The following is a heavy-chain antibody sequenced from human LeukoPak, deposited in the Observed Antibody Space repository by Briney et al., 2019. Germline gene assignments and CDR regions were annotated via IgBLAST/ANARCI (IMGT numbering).Heavy chain of an antibody. J-gene: IGHJ1*01. CDR3: VTEVSGSFQR. CDR1: GFTLSNPL. Sequence: SGGSLRLSCSPSGFTLSNPLVNCVPHPPGKGVEGVGLIKWKTNGQTPDYAAPVKGRFTISRDDSDNTLYLQLNSLNNEDTAVYYCVTEVSGSFQRWGQGPVVNVSS. V-gene: IGHV3-15*01. D-gene: IGHD1-26*01. CDR2: IKWKTNGQTP.